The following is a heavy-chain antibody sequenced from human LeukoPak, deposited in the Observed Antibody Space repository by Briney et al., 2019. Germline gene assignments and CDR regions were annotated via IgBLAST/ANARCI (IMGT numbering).Heavy chain of an antibody. D-gene: IGHD1-26*01. Sequence: SVKVSCKASGGTFSSYAISWVRQAPGQGLEWMGGIIPIFGTANYAQKFQGRVTITADESTSTAYMELSSLRSEDTAVYYCARDGVGATDPYYYYGMDVWGQGTTVTVSS. CDR3: ARDGVGATDPYYYYGMDV. V-gene: IGHV1-69*13. CDR1: GGTFSSYA. J-gene: IGHJ6*02. CDR2: IIPIFGTA.